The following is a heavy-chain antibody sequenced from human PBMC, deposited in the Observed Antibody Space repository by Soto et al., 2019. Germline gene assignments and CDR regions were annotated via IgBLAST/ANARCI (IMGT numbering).Heavy chain of an antibody. Sequence: QVQLVQSGPEVRKPGASVKVSCDASGYPFTTSGISWVRQVPGQGLEWMGWISTYNGDTNSAQNFQGRVLMTADTSTGTAYMELMSLKSDDTAVYYCARQGSWPYYYYGLDVWGQGTIVTVSS. J-gene: IGHJ6*02. D-gene: IGHD1-26*01. CDR2: ISTYNGDT. V-gene: IGHV1-18*01. CDR3: ARQGSWPYYYYGLDV. CDR1: GYPFTTSG.